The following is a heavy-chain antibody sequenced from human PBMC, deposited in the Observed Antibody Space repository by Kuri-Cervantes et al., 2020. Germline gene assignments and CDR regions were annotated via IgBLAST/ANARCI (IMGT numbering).Heavy chain of an antibody. CDR3: ARDPGGATHFDY. CDR2: INPDSGAT. Sequence: ASVKVSCKSSGYTFTDYYMHWVRQAPGQGLEWMGWINPDSGATNYAQKFQGRVSMTRDTSISTAYMELSRLRSDDTAVYYCARDPGGATHFDYWGQGTLVTVSS. V-gene: IGHV1-2*02. J-gene: IGHJ4*02. D-gene: IGHD1-26*01. CDR1: GYTFTDYY.